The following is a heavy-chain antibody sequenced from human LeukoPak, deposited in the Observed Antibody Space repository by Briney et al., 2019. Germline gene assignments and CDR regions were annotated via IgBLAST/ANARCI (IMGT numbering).Heavy chain of an antibody. V-gene: IGHV4-4*07. CDR2: TYASGST. CDR1: GCSLRDQS. Sequence: PSQTLSLSSADPGCSLRDQSGSCLRQPAGKGLEWIGRTYASGSTYYNPSLKSRVTMSVDTSKRQFSLKLSSVTAADTAESYCARAPMALAVIDYWGQGALVTVSS. D-gene: IGHD6-19*01. J-gene: IGHJ4*02. CDR3: ARAPMALAVIDY.